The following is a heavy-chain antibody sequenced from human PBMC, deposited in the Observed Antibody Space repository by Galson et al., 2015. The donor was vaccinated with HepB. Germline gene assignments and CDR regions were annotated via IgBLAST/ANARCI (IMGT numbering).Heavy chain of an antibody. CDR1: GFTFSSYA. J-gene: IGHJ6*02. V-gene: IGHV3-64D*06. CDR3: VKGDCSGGSCSLYYYYYGMDV. CDR2: ISSNGGST. Sequence: SLRLSCAASGFTFSSYAMHWVRQAPGKGLEYVSAISSNGGSTYYADSVKGRFTIPRDNSKNTLYLQMSSLRAEDTAVYYCVKGDCSGGSCSLYYYYYGMDVWGQGTTVTVSS. D-gene: IGHD2-15*01.